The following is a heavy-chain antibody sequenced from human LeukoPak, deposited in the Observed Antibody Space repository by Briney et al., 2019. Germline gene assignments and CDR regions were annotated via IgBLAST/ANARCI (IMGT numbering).Heavy chain of an antibody. CDR1: GFTFSSYA. CDR2: ISYDGSNK. D-gene: IGHD7-27*01. V-gene: IGHV3-30-3*01. J-gene: IGHJ4*02. Sequence: GGSLRLSCAASGFTFSSYAMHWVPQAPGKGLEWGAVISYDGSNKYYADSVKGRFTISRDNSKNTLYLQMNSLRAEDTAVYYCARDRLLGTLYYFDHWGQGTLVTVSS. CDR3: ARDRLLGTLYYFDH.